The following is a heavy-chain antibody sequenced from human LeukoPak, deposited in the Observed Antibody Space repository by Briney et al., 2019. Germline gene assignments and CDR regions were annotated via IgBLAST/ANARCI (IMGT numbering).Heavy chain of an antibody. D-gene: IGHD3/OR15-3a*01. J-gene: IGHJ4*02. CDR3: TRDRTLDY. V-gene: IGHV3-21*01. Sequence: SGGPLRLSCGTSGFTFTNFAMSWVRQAPGKGLEWVSSITSSSDYIYYADSLKGRATISRDNAKNSLYLQMNSLRAEDTAVYYCTRDRTLDYWGQGTLVTVSS. CDR1: GFTFTNFA. CDR2: ITSSSDYI.